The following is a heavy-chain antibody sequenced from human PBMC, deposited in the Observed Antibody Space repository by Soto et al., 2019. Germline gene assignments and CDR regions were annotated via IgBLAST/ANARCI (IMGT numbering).Heavy chain of an antibody. J-gene: IGHJ3*02. Sequence: PGGSLRLSCAASGFTFSSYSMNWVRQAPGKGLEWVSPISSSSSYIYYADSVKGRFTISRDNAKNSLYLQMNSLRAEDTAVYYCARDSYYYDSSGPVIDAFDIWGQGTMVTVSS. V-gene: IGHV3-21*01. D-gene: IGHD3-22*01. CDR2: ISSSSSYI. CDR3: ARDSYYYDSSGPVIDAFDI. CDR1: GFTFSSYS.